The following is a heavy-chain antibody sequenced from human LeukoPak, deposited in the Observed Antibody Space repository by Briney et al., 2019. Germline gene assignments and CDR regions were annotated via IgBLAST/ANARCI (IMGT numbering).Heavy chain of an antibody. V-gene: IGHV4-61*02. CDR2: IYTSGST. CDR3: ARLTEYYYDSSGYYYDY. Sequence: PSQTLSLTCTVSGGSISSGSYYWSWIRQPAGKGLEWIGRIYTSGSTNYNPSLKSRVTISVDTSKNQFFLKLSSVTAADTAVYYSARLTEYYYDSSGYYYDYWGQGTLVTVSS. D-gene: IGHD3-22*01. J-gene: IGHJ4*02. CDR1: GGSISSGSYY.